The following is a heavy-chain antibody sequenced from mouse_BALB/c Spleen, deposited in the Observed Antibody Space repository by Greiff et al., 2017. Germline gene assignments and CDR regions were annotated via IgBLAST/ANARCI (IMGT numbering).Heavy chain of an antibody. J-gene: IGHJ2*01. CDR1: GYTFTSYD. CDR3: ARKQRGEYYFDY. V-gene: IGHV1S56*01. Sequence: QVQLQQSGPELVKPGASVKISCKASGYTFTSYDINWVKQRPGQGLEWIGWIYPGDGSTKYNEKFKGKATLTADKSSSTAYMQLSSLTSENSAVYFCARKQRGEYYFDYWGQGTTLTVSS. CDR2: IYPGDGST.